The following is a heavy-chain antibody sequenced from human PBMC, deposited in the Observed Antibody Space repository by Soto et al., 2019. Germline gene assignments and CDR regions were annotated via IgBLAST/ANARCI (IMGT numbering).Heavy chain of an antibody. V-gene: IGHV1-3*01. D-gene: IGHD2-21*01. J-gene: IGHJ6*02. CDR1: GYTFTSYA. CDR2: INAGNGNT. Sequence: ASVKVSCKASGYTFTSYAMHWVRQAPGQRLEWMGWINAGNGNTKYSQKFQGRVTITRDTSASTAYMELSSLRSEDTAVYYCARVLVRYQIGVGYYYYGMDVWGQGTTVTVSS. CDR3: ARVLVRYQIGVGYYYYGMDV.